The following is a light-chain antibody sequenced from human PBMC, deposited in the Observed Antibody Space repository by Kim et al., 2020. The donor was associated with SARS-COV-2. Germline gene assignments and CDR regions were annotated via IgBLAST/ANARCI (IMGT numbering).Light chain of an antibody. J-gene: IGKJ1*01. CDR2: KTS. V-gene: IGKV1-5*03. Sequence: ATVGDIVTIPCRASQSISNWLAWYQQRPGKAPKLLMYKTSNLETGVPSTFSGSGSGTEFTLTISSLQPDDSATYYCQQYDIYPWTFGQGTKVDIK. CDR1: QSISNW. CDR3: QQYDIYPWT.